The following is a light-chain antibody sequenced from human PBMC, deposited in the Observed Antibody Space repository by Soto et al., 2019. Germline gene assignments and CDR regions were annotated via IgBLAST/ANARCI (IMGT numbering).Light chain of an antibody. CDR3: GSYAGSYPHV. CDR2: DVS. Sequence: QSALTQPRSVSGSPGQSVTISCTGTSSDVGGYNYVSWYQQHPGKAPKLMIYDVSKRPSGVPDRLSGSKSGNTASLTISGLHAEDDPDYCCGSYAGSYPHVFGSGTKVTVL. V-gene: IGLV2-11*01. J-gene: IGLJ1*01. CDR1: SSDVGGYNY.